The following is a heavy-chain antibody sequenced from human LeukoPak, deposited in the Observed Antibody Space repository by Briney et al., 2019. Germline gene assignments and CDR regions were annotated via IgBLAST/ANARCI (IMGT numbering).Heavy chain of an antibody. D-gene: IGHD3-22*01. Sequence: PGRSLRLSCAASGFTFSSYATHWVRQAPGKGLEWVAVISYDGSNKYYADSVKGRFTISRDNSKNTLYLQMNSLRAEDTAVYYCARGLGIVVVMLGFDYWGQGTLVTVSS. CDR3: ARGLGIVVVMLGFDY. CDR2: ISYDGSNK. V-gene: IGHV3-30-3*01. J-gene: IGHJ4*02. CDR1: GFTFSSYA.